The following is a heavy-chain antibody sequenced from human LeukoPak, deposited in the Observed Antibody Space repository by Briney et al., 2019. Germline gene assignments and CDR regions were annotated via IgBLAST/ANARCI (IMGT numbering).Heavy chain of an antibody. J-gene: IGHJ4*02. CDR1: GFTFRNYA. D-gene: IGHD3-22*01. CDR2: ISGSGGST. Sequence: RTGGSLRLSCAASGFTFRNYAMGWVRQAPGKGLEWVSAISGSGGSTYYADSVKGRFTISRDNSKNTLYLQMNSLRAEDTAVYYCVKELDSSGYFDFWGQGTLVTVSS. V-gene: IGHV3-23*01. CDR3: VKELDSSGYFDF.